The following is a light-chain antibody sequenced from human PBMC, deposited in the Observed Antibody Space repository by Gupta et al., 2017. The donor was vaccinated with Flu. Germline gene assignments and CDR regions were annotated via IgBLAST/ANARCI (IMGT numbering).Light chain of an antibody. J-gene: IGLJ3*02. CDR3: EAWDDSIDKLG. CDR1: SSNFGSNT. Sequence: QPVLTQPPSPSGTPAQRVTISCSGSSSNFGSNTVNWYQQLPGTAPKLLIYSNNQRPSGVPDRFSGSKSGNSASLAISGPQSEDEADYYCEAWDDSIDKLGFGGGTKLTVL. V-gene: IGLV1-44*01. CDR2: SNN.